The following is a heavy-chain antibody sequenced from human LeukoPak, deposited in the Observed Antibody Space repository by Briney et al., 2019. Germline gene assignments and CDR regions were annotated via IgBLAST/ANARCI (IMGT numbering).Heavy chain of an antibody. Sequence: GGSLRLSCAASGFTFSSYAMSWVRQAPGKGLEWVSAISSSGGSTYYADSVKGRFTISRDNSKNTLYLQMNSLRAEDTAVYYCAKGQRRITMIVVVTPIDYWGQGTLVTVSS. V-gene: IGHV3-23*01. CDR1: GFTFSSYA. D-gene: IGHD3-22*01. CDR3: AKGQRRITMIVVVTPIDY. CDR2: ISSSGGST. J-gene: IGHJ4*02.